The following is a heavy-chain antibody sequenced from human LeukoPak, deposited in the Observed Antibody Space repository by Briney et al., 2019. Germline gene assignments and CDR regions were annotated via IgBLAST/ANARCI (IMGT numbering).Heavy chain of an antibody. CDR2: ISGSYGTR. V-gene: IGHV3-23*01. Sequence: WGSLRLSCAASGFTFNSFAMNWVRQAPGQGLELVSSISGSYGTRHYSDFVKGRFTISRDNSKNTLYLQMNSLRAEDTAAYYCAKSLGVGGYTRYKGFDQWGQGTLVVVSS. CDR1: GFTFNSFA. CDR3: AKSLGVGGYTRYKGFDQ. J-gene: IGHJ4*02. D-gene: IGHD3-16*02.